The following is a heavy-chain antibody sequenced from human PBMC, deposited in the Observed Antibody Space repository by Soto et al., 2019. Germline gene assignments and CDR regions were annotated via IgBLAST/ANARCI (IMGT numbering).Heavy chain of an antibody. D-gene: IGHD6-6*01. V-gene: IGHV5-51*01. J-gene: IGHJ6*02. CDR3: AREGNLEYSSSSSGYYYYYYGMDV. CDR2: IYPGDSDT. CDR1: GYTFTNYW. Sequence: GESLKISCKGSGYTFTNYWIGWVRQMPGKGPEWMGIIYPGDSDTKYNPSFQGQVTISADKSITTTYLQWSSLKASDTAMYYCAREGNLEYSSSSSGYYYYYYGMDVWGQGTTVTVSS.